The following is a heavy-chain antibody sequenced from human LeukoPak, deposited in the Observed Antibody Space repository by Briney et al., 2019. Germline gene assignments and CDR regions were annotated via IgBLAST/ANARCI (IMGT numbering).Heavy chain of an antibody. D-gene: IGHD3-9*01. V-gene: IGHV3-30*02. J-gene: IGHJ4*02. CDR2: IRYDGSNK. Sequence: GGSLRLSCAASGFTFSSYGMHWVRQAPGKGLEWVAFIRYDGSNKYYADSVKGRFTISRDSSKNTLYLQMNSLRAEDTAVYYCAKNPDGDILTGYYISSLYYFDYWGQGTLVTVSS. CDR1: GFTFSSYG. CDR3: AKNPDGDILTGYYISSLYYFDY.